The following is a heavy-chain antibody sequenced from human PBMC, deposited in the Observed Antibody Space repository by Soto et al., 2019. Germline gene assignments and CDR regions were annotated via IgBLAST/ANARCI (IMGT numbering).Heavy chain of an antibody. CDR1: GFTFSSYA. V-gene: IGHV3-23*01. J-gene: IGHJ4*02. CDR2: ISGSGGST. D-gene: IGHD3-9*01. Sequence: GGSLRLSCAASGFTFSSYAMSWVRQAPGKGLEWVSAISGSGGSTYYADSVKGRFTISRDNSKNTLYLQMNSLRAEDTAVYYCAKDLDILTGYSPIDYWGQGTLVTVSS. CDR3: AKDLDILTGYSPIDY.